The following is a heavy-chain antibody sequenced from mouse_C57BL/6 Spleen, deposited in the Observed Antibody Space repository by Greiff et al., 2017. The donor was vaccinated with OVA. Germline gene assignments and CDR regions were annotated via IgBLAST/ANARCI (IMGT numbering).Heavy chain of an antibody. D-gene: IGHD1-1*01. CDR2: INPPDGCT. Sequence: EVQLQQSGPELVKPGASVKLSCKASGYTFTGYNLPWVQQSPGPSLEWLGYINPPDGCTNYNQKFKGTATLTVNKSSSTAYMVLRSLTSEDSSVYYWSRSAYYGRSHWYFDVWGTGTTGTVSS. V-gene: IGHV1-22*01. J-gene: IGHJ1*03. CDR1: GYTFTGYN. CDR3: SRSAYYGRSHWYFDV.